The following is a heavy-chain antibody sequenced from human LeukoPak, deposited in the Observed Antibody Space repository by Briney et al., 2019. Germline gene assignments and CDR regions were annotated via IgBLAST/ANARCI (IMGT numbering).Heavy chain of an antibody. D-gene: IGHD2-21*02. Sequence: GGSLRLSCAASGFTFSSYAMSWVRQAPGKGLEWVSAISGSGGSTYYADSVKGRFTISRDNSKNTLYLQMNSLRAEDTAVYYRAKGERVVVVTATIDYWGQGTLVTVSS. CDR2: ISGSGGST. V-gene: IGHV3-23*01. CDR3: AKGERVVVVTATIDY. J-gene: IGHJ4*02. CDR1: GFTFSSYA.